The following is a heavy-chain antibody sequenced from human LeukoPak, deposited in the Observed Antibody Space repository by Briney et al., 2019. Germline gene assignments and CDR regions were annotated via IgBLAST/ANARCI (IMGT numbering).Heavy chain of an antibody. CDR1: GSTFSSYW. D-gene: IGHD3-9*01. CDR2: IKQDESEK. CDR3: ARVEDYDILTGFDY. V-gene: IGHV3-7*01. J-gene: IGHJ4*02. Sequence: GGSLRLSYAASGSTFSSYWMSWVRQAPGKGLEWVANIKQDESEKYYVDSVKGRFTISRDNAKNSLYLQMNSLRAEDTAVYYCARVEDYDILTGFDYWGQGTLVTVSS.